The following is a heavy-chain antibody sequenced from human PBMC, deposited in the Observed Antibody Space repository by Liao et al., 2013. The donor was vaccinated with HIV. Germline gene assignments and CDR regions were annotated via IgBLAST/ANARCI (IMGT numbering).Heavy chain of an antibody. D-gene: IGHD4-17*01. J-gene: IGHJ4*02. Sequence: QVQLQESGPGLVKPSETLSLTCTVSGGSISDHYWIWIRQSPGKRMEWIGDIFYSGTTNYNPSLKSRLTISVNTSKNQFSLRLTSVTPADTAVYYCARGGTTVTTSGYFDFWGQGTLVTVSS. CDR1: GGSISDHY. CDR2: IFYSGTT. V-gene: IGHV4-59*11. CDR3: ARGGTTVTTSGYFDF.